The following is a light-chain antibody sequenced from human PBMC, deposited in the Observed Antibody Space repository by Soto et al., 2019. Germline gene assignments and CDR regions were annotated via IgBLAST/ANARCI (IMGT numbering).Light chain of an antibody. CDR3: QQFGGSSRT. V-gene: IGKV3-20*01. CDR2: GAS. CDR1: QGVSSTY. Sequence: EIVMTQSPGTLSLSPWERATLSCRASQGVSSTYLAWYQQKPGQAPRLLIYGASFRATGIPDRFSGSGSGADFTLTISRLEPEDFAVYYCQQFGGSSRTFGQGTKVDIK. J-gene: IGKJ1*01.